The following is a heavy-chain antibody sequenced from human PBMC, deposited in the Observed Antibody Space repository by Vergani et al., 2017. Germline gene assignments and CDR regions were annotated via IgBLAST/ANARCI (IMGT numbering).Heavy chain of an antibody. D-gene: IGHD3-22*01. CDR1: GFTFSSYS. CDR3: ARSDTYYYDSSGYYDGFDY. Sequence: EVQLVESGGGLVKPGGSLRLSCAASGFTFSSYSMNWVRQAPGKGLEWVSSISSSSSYIYYADSVKGRFPISRDNAKNSLYLQMNSLRAEDTAVYYCARSDTYYYDSSGYYDGFDYWGQGTLVTVSS. CDR2: ISSSSSYI. V-gene: IGHV3-21*01. J-gene: IGHJ4*02.